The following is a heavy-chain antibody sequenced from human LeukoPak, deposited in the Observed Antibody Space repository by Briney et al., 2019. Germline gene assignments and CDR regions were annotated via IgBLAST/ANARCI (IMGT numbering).Heavy chain of an antibody. J-gene: IGHJ4*02. Sequence: GGSLRLSCAASGFTFSSYWMHWVRQAPGKGLVWVSRINSDGSSTSYADSVKGRFTISRDNSKNTLYLQMNSLRAEDTAVYYCAKDIYYYDSSGSDKLDYWGQGTLVTVSS. CDR3: AKDIYYYDSSGSDKLDY. D-gene: IGHD3-22*01. CDR1: GFTFSSYW. CDR2: INSDGSST. V-gene: IGHV3-74*01.